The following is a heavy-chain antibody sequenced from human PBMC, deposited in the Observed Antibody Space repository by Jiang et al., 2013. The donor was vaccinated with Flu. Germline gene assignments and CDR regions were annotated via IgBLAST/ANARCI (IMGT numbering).Heavy chain of an antibody. CDR3: ARGSKYGDSTESTHYDY. CDR2: IDWDDDK. CDR1: GFSLSTSGMC. J-gene: IGHJ4*02. Sequence: KPTQTLTLTCTFSGFSLSTSGMCVSWIRQPPGKALEWLALIDWDDDKYYSTSLKTRLTISKDTSKNQVVLTMTNMDPVDTATYYCARGSKYGDSTESTHYDYWGQGTLVTVSS. V-gene: IGHV2-70*01. D-gene: IGHD4-17*01.